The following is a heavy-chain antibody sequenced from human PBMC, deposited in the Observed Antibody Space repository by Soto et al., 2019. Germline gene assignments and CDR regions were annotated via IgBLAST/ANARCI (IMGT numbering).Heavy chain of an antibody. D-gene: IGHD6-19*01. V-gene: IGHV4-59*01. CDR3: ARVGGSGRYNFDN. CDR1: GGCISRYY. J-gene: IGHJ4*02. Sequence: SETLSLTCTVSGGCISRYYWSWIRQPPGKGLEWIWYTHYSGSSIYNPSLKSRVTIAVDTSKNQFSLKLSSVTAADTAVYYCARVGGSGRYNFDNWGQGTLDTVS. CDR2: THYSGSS.